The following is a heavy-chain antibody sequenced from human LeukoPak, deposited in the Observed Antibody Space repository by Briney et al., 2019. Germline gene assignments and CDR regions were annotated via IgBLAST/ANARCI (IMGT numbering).Heavy chain of an antibody. CDR3: AKDWRYSYGETY. D-gene: IGHD5-18*01. Sequence: GGSLRLSCAASGFTFSSYSMNWVRQAPGKGLEWVSAISGSGGSTYYADSVKGRFTTSRDNSKNTLYLQMNSLRAEDTAVYYCAKDWRYSYGETYWGQGTLVTVSS. J-gene: IGHJ4*02. V-gene: IGHV3-23*01. CDR2: ISGSGGST. CDR1: GFTFSSYS.